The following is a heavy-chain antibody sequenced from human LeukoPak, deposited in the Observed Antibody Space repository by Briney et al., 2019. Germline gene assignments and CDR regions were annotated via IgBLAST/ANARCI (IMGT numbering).Heavy chain of an antibody. V-gene: IGHV3-23*01. J-gene: IGHJ4*02. CDR3: AKDQLRYYDSSGYYRL. D-gene: IGHD3-22*01. Sequence: GGSLRLSCAASGFTFSSYAMSWVRQAPGEGPEWVSAIVGSGDSTYYADSVKGRFTISRDNSKNTLYMQMNSLRAEDTAVYYCAKDQLRYYDSSGYYRLWGQGALVTVSS. CDR2: IVGSGDST. CDR1: GFTFSSYA.